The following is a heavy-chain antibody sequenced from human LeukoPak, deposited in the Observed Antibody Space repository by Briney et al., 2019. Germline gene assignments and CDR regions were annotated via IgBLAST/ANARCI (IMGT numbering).Heavy chain of an antibody. Sequence: GGSLRLSCAASGFTFSSYWMHWVRQAPGKGLEWVSGISGSGASTYYADSVKGRFTISRDNSKNTLYLQMNSLRAEDTAVYSCAKETDYNYIYYFDYWGQGTLVTVSS. V-gene: IGHV3-23*01. CDR1: GFTFSSYW. CDR2: ISGSGAST. J-gene: IGHJ4*02. D-gene: IGHD5-24*01. CDR3: AKETDYNYIYYFDY.